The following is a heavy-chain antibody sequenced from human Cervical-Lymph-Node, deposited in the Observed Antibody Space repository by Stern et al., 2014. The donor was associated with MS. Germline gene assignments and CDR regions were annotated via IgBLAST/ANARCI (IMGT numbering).Heavy chain of an antibody. CDR1: AGSFSAYY. J-gene: IGHJ3*02. CDR3: ARLPPYGDHAGCFDI. CDR2: IYYNGNI. D-gene: IGHD4-17*01. V-gene: IGHV4-59*01. Sequence: QVQLVESVAGLVKPSDTLSLSCTVSAGSFSAYYWSWIRQPPGKALDLICPIYYNGNINYNPSLKSRVTMSVDMSKNQFSLKLTSVAAADTAVYCCARLPPYGDHAGCFDIWGQGSLVTVSS.